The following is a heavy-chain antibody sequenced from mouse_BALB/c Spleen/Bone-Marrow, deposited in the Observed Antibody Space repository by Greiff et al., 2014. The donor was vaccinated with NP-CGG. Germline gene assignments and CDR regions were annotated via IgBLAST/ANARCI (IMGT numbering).Heavy chain of an antibody. CDR1: GYTFTSYW. D-gene: IGHD2-3*01. Sequence: QVQLQQPGAELVKPGAPVKLSCKASGYTFTSYWINWVKQRPGRGLEWIGRIDPSDSETHYNQKFKDKATLAVDKSSSTAYIQLSSLTSEDSAVYYCARALGDGYYYAMDYWGQGTSVTVSS. CDR2: IDPSDSET. J-gene: IGHJ4*01. CDR3: ARALGDGYYYAMDY. V-gene: IGHV1-69*02.